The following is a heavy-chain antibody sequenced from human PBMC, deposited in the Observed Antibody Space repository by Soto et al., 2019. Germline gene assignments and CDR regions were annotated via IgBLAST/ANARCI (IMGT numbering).Heavy chain of an antibody. J-gene: IGHJ4*02. D-gene: IGHD6-19*01. CDR3: ARDSVREWLVTGFDY. V-gene: IGHV4-34*01. Sequence: PSETLSLTCAVYGGSFSGYYWSWIRQPPGKGLEWIGEINHSGSTNYNPSLKSRVTISVDTSKNQFSLKLSSVTAADTAVYYCARDSVREWLVTGFDYWGQGTXVTVSS. CDR1: GGSFSGYY. CDR2: INHSGST.